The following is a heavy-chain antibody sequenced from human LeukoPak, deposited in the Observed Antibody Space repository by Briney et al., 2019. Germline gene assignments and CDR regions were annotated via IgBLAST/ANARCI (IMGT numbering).Heavy chain of an antibody. D-gene: IGHD3-10*01. Sequence: SQTLSLTCTVSGGAIASGGYSWNWIRQSPGKGLEWIGCIYDRGPAYYNPSLRSRFTISVDRPKNQFFLNVTSLTAADTAVYYCARSRQASGLLSSWGQGTPVVVSS. CDR3: ARSRQASGLLSS. V-gene: IGHV4-30-2*06. CDR2: IYDRGPA. J-gene: IGHJ5*02. CDR1: GGAIASGGYS.